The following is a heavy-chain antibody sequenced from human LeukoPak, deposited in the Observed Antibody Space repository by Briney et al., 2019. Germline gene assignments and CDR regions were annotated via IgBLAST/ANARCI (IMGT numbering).Heavy chain of an antibody. CDR1: GFTFSSHS. J-gene: IGHJ4*02. Sequence: GGSLRLSCAASGFTFSSHSMNWVRQAPGKGLEWVSYISSSSSTIYYADSVKGRFTISRDNAKNSLYLQMNSLRAEDTAVYYCARDSRTRWGSMDYWGQGTLVTVSS. V-gene: IGHV3-48*01. D-gene: IGHD3-16*01. CDR2: ISSSSSTI. CDR3: ARDSRTRWGSMDY.